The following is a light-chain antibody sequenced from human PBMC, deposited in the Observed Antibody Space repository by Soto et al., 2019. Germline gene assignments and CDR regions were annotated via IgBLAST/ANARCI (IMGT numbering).Light chain of an antibody. J-gene: IGLJ1*01. CDR3: SSYTSSSTYV. V-gene: IGLV2-14*01. CDR1: SSDVGSYNS. Sequence: QSALTRPASVSGSPGQSITISCTGTSSDVGSYNSVSWHQQHPGQAPKLMIYDVTNRASGIPDRFSASKSGNTASLTISGLQAGDEADYYCSSYTSSSTYVFGTGTKVTVL. CDR2: DVT.